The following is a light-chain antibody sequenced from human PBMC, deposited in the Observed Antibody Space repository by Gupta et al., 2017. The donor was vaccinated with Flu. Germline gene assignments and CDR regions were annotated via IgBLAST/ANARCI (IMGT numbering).Light chain of an antibody. CDR2: WAS. J-gene: IGKJ2*01. CDR3: QQYCSTPRT. V-gene: IGKV4-1*01. Sequence: SLGERATIDCKSSQSVLYSTNNRNYLAWYQQKPGQAPKLLIYWASTRETGVPDRFSGSGSGTDFTLTISSLQAEDVAVYYCQQYCSTPRTFGQGTKLEIK. CDR1: QSVLYSTNNRNY.